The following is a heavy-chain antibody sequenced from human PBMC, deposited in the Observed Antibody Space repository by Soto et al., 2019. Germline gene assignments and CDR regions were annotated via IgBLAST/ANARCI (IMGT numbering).Heavy chain of an antibody. CDR3: AREKRGGGYYDSSGYYGMDY. V-gene: IGHV3-7*03. Sequence: EVQLVESGGGLVQPGGSLRLSCAASGFTFSSYWMSWVRQAPGKGLEWVANIKQDGSEKYYVDSVKGRFTISRDNAKNLLYLQMNSLRAEDTAVYYCAREKRGGGYYDSSGYYGMDYWGQGTLVTVSS. CDR2: IKQDGSEK. CDR1: GFTFSSYW. D-gene: IGHD3-22*01. J-gene: IGHJ4*02.